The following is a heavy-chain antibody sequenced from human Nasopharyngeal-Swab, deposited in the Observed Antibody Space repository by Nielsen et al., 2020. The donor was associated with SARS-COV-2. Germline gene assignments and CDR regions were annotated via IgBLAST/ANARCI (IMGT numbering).Heavy chain of an antibody. CDR2: IYYGGST. J-gene: IGHJ6*02. V-gene: IGHV4-59*01. CDR1: GGSISSYY. Sequence: SETLSLTCTVSGGSISSYYWSWIRQPPGKGLEWIGYIYYGGSTNYNPSLKSRVTISVDTSKNQFSLKLSSVTAADTAVYYCAREEVEGSGYYYGMDVWGQGTTVTVSS. CDR3: AREEVEGSGYYYGMDV. D-gene: IGHD3-10*01.